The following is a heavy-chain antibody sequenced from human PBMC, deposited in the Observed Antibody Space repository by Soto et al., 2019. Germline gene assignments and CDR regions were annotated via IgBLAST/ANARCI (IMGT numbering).Heavy chain of an antibody. Sequence: TSETLSLTFTVSGGSISSCYWSWIRQPPGKGLEWIGYIYYSGSTNYNPSLKSRVTISVDTSKNQLSLKLSSVTAADTAVYYCARSIAVAGTGWFDPWGQGTLVTVSS. J-gene: IGHJ5*02. D-gene: IGHD6-19*01. V-gene: IGHV4-59*01. CDR2: IYYSGST. CDR1: GGSISSCY. CDR3: ARSIAVAGTGWFDP.